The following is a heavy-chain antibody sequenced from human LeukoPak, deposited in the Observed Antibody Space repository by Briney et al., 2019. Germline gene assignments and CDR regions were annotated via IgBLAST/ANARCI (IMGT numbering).Heavy chain of an antibody. J-gene: IGHJ4*02. D-gene: IGHD5-18*01. CDR3: ATGPAMVPYY. V-gene: IGHV4-61*01. CDR2: IYYSGST. CDR1: GGSVSSGSYY. Sequence: SETLSLTRTVSGGSVSSGSYYWSWIRQPPGKGLEWIGYIYYSGSTKYNPSLKSRVTISVDTSKNQFSLKLSSVTAADTAVYYCATGPAMVPYYWGQGTLVTVSS.